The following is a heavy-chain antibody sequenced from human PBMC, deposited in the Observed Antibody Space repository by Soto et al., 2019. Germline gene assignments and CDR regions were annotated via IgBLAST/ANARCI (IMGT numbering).Heavy chain of an antibody. CDR1: GYTFISYG. J-gene: IGHJ4*02. D-gene: IGHD3-9*01. V-gene: IGHV1-18*01. CDR2: ISAYNGNT. Sequence: ASVKVSCKASGYTFISYGISWVRQAPGQGLEWMGWISAYNGNTNYAQKLQGRVTMTTDTSTSTAYMELRSLRSDDTAVYYCARLLRYFDWLSSFDYWGQGTLVTVSS. CDR3: ARLLRYFDWLSSFDY.